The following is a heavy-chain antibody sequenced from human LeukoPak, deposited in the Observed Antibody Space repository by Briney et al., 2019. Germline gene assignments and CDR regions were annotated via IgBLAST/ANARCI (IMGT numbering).Heavy chain of an antibody. CDR3: AREAYYYGSSGYRRFDY. CDR1: GGSISSYY. D-gene: IGHD3-22*01. V-gene: IGHV4-4*07. CDR2: IYTSGST. Sequence: SETLSLTCTVSGGSISSYYWRWIRQPAGKGLEWIGRIYTSGSTNYNPSLKSPVTMSVDTSKNQLSLKLSSVTAADTAVYYCAREAYYYGSSGYRRFDYWGQGTLVTVSS. J-gene: IGHJ4*02.